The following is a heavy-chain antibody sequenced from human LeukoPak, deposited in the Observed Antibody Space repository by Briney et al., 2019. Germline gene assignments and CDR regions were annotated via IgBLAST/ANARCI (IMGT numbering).Heavy chain of an antibody. CDR3: ARDFDWLLSTDY. CDR1: GYTLTSDD. D-gene: IGHD3-9*01. V-gene: IGHV1-8*01. Sequence: GASVKVSCKASGYTLTSDDINWVRPAPRQRVEWMGWMNPNSGNTGYAQKFQGRVTMTRNTSISTAYMELSSLRSEDTAVYYCARDFDWLLSTDYWGQGTLVTVSS. CDR2: MNPNSGNT. J-gene: IGHJ4*02.